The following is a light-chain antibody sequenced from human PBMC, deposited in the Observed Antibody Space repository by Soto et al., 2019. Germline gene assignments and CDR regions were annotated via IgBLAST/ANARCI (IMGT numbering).Light chain of an antibody. V-gene: IGKV1-5*01. CDR1: QSITTW. J-gene: IGKJ1*01. CDR2: DAS. Sequence: QLNKNHSTLSASVGDRVVITCRASQSITTWLAWYQQKPGKAPKLLIYDASSLESGVPSRFSGSGSGTEFTLTISSLQPDDFATYYCQRYNDYGTFGQGTKVDSK. CDR3: QRYNDYGT.